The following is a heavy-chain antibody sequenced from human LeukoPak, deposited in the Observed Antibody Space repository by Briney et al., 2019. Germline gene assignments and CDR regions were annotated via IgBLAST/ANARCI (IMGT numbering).Heavy chain of an antibody. CDR1: GFTVSSNY. D-gene: IGHD4-11*01. V-gene: IGHV3-53*01. CDR2: IYSGGST. CDR3: ARGGPYSDSGYFDY. Sequence: GGSLRLSCAASGFTVSSNYMSWVRQAPGKGLEWVSVIYSGGSTYYADSVKVRFPISRDNSKNTLYLQMNSLRAEDTAVYYCARGGPYSDSGYFDYWGQGTLVTVSS. J-gene: IGHJ4*02.